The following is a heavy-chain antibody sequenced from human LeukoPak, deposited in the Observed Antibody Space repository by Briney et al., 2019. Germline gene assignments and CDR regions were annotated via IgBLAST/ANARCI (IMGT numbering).Heavy chain of an antibody. CDR1: GGSFSGYY. CDR2: INHSGST. J-gene: IGHJ4*02. CDR3: ARHLTYYYGSGSYYNEYYFDY. V-gene: IGHV4-34*01. D-gene: IGHD3-10*01. Sequence: SETLSLTCAVYGGSFSGYYWSWIRQPPGKGLEWIGEINHSGSTNYNPSLKSRVTISVDTSKNQFSLKLSSVTAADTAVYYCARHLTYYYGSGSYYNEYYFDYWGQGTLVTVSS.